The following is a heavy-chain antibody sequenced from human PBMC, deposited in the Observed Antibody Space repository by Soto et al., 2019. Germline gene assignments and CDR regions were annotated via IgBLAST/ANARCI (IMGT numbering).Heavy chain of an antibody. CDR3: ARESPKVSFDIDP. J-gene: IGHJ1*01. V-gene: IGHV4-30-2*01. CDR2: MYHSGSP. Sequence: TLSLTGAVSGGLISGGGYFWTWISQPPGKGLEGIGYMYHSGSPLYNPSLKSRATISTDLSKNQFSLNLASVTAAATACYYCARESPKVSFDIDPWGQGTLVTVSS. D-gene: IGHD2-15*01. CDR1: GGLISGGGYF.